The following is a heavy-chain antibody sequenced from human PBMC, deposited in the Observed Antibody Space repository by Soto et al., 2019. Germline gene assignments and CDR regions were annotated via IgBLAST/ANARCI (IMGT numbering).Heavy chain of an antibody. D-gene: IGHD3-16*01. CDR2: IWYDGSNK. V-gene: IGHV3-33*01. CDR3: ARDALAKRLDV. Sequence: QVRLVESGGGVIQPGRSLRLSCAASGFTFRNHGMHWVRQAPGKGLEWVAVIWYDGSNKYYAESVKGRFTISRENSKNTLYLQMSSLRVEDTAVYYCARDALAKRLDVWGQGTTLTVSS. CDR1: GFTFRNHG. J-gene: IGHJ6*02.